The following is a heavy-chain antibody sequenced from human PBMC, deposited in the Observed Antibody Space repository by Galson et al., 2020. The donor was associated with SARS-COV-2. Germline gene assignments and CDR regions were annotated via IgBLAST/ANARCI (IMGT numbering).Heavy chain of an antibody. CDR2: IDWDNNK. D-gene: IGHD6-19*01. Sequence: ESGPTLVKPTQTLTLTCTFSGFSLSSRGMCVSWIRQPPGKALEWPARIDWDNNKYYNTSLKTRLTISKDTSKNQVVLTMTNMDPVDTATYYCARIVSRTVADTGRRGAFDIWGQGTMVTVSS. CDR3: ARIVSRTVADTGRRGAFDI. J-gene: IGHJ3*02. CDR1: GFSLSSRGMC. V-gene: IGHV2-70*11.